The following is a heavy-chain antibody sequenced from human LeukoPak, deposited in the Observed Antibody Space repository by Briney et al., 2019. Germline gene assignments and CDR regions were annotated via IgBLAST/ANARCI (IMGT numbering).Heavy chain of an antibody. D-gene: IGHD5-18*01. V-gene: IGHV1-69*04. CDR3: ASEKQSGYSYGY. Sequence: ASVKVSCKASGGTFSSYAISWVRQAPGQGLEWMGRIIPILGIANYAQKFQGRVTITADKSTSTAYMELSSLRSEDTAVYYCASEKQSGYSYGYWGQGTLVTVSS. CDR1: GGTFSSYA. J-gene: IGHJ4*02. CDR2: IIPILGIA.